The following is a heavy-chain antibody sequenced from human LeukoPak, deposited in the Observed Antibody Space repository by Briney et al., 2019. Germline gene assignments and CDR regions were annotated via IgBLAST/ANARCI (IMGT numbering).Heavy chain of an antibody. J-gene: IGHJ3*02. CDR2: INHSGST. CDR1: GGSFSGYY. D-gene: IGHD6-19*01. CDR3: ARPDSSGWYSVAFDI. V-gene: IGHV4-34*01. Sequence: SETLSLTCAVYGGSFSGYYWSWIRQPPGKGLEWIGEINHSGSTNYNPSLKSRVTISVGTSKTQFSLKLSSVTAADTAVYYCARPDSSGWYSVAFDIWGQGTMVTVSS.